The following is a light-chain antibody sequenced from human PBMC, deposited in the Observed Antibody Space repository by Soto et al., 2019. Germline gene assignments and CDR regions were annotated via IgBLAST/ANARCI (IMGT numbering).Light chain of an antibody. CDR2: GNS. J-gene: IGLJ2*01. CDR1: SSNIGAGYD. CDR3: QSYDSSLSGSDV. V-gene: IGLV1-40*01. Sequence: QSVLTQPHSVSGAPGQRVTISCSGSSSNIGAGYDVHWYQQLPGTAPKLLIYGNSNRPSGVPDRFSGSKSGTSASLAITGLQAEDEADYYCQSYDSSLSGSDVFGGGTKRTVL.